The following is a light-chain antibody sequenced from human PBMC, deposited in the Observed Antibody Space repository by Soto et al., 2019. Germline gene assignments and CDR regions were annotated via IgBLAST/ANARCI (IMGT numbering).Light chain of an antibody. CDR3: SSYAGGLYV. CDR2: EVS. CDR1: SSDIGDYNY. Sequence: QSALTQPPSASGSPGQSVTISCTGTSSDIGDYNYVSWYQQHPGKAPKLMIYEVSKRPSGVPDRFSGSKSGNTASLTVSGLQAEDEADHYCSSYAGGLYVFGTGTKLTAL. J-gene: IGLJ1*01. V-gene: IGLV2-8*01.